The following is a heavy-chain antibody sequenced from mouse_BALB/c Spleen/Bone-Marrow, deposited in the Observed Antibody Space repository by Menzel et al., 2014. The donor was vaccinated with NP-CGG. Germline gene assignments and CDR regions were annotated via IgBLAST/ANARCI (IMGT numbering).Heavy chain of an antibody. D-gene: IGHD1-1*01. Sequence: EVNLVESGGGLVKPGGSLKLSRAASGFAFSSYDMSWVRQTPEKRLEWVAYISSGGGSTYYPDTVKGRFTISRDNAKNTLYLQMSSLKSEDTAMYYCARPLYYYGSSPFYAMDYWGQGTSVTVSS. CDR3: ARPLYYYGSSPFYAMDY. V-gene: IGHV5-12-1*01. J-gene: IGHJ4*01. CDR1: GFAFSSYD. CDR2: ISSGGGST.